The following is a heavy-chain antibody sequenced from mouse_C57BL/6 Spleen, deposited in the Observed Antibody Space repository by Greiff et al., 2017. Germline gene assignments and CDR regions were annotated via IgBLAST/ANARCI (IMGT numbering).Heavy chain of an antibody. V-gene: IGHV1-80*01. CDR1: GYAFSSYW. CDR2: IYPGDGDT. Sequence: VQLQQSGAELVKPGASVKISCKASGYAFSSYWMNWVKQRPGKGLEWIGQIYPGDGDTNYNGKFKGKATLTADKSSSTAYMQLSSLTSEDSAVYFCARSTTTVVVPFDYWGQGTTLTVSS. CDR3: ARSTTTVVVPFDY. J-gene: IGHJ2*01. D-gene: IGHD1-1*01.